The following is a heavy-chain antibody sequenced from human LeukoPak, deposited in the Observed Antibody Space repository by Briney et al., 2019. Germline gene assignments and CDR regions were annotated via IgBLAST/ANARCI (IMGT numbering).Heavy chain of an antibody. CDR2: IRSSGTTI. V-gene: IGHV3-48*03. CDR3: ARRQHDAFDI. CDR1: GFTFSSYE. D-gene: IGHD2-2*01. J-gene: IGHJ3*02. Sequence: LSGGSLRLSCAASGFTFSSYEMNWVRQAPGKGLEWVSYIRSSGTTIYYADSVKGRFTISTDNAKSSLYLQMNSLRAEDTAVYYCARRQHDAFDIWGRGTMVTVSS.